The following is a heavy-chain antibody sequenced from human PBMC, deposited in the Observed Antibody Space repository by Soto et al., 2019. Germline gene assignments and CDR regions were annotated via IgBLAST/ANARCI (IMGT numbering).Heavy chain of an antibody. CDR2: ITDSGGDS. CDR3: ASGSSDSYPGSRIFDF. Sequence: EMQLLESGGDLVRPGGSLRLSCVASGITFRTRAMNWVRQAPGEGLEWVSVITDSGGDSKYADSVRGRFTISRDNSKNTLYLQMNSLRADDSAVYYCASGSSDSYPGSRIFDFWGRGTLVTVSS. V-gene: IGHV3-23*01. J-gene: IGHJ4*02. CDR1: GITFRTRA. D-gene: IGHD3-10*01.